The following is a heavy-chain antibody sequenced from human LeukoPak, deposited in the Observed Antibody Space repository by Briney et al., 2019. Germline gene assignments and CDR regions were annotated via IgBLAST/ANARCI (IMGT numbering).Heavy chain of an antibody. Sequence: GGSLRLSCAASGFTFSSYGMHWVRQAPGKGLEWVAVIWYDGSNKYYADSVKGRFTISRDNSKTTLYLQMNSLRAEDTAVYYCAKDHDSKGPYYYYYMDVWGKGTTVTVSS. CDR3: AKDHDSKGPYYYYYMDV. CDR1: GFTFSSYG. J-gene: IGHJ6*03. V-gene: IGHV3-33*06. CDR2: IWYDGSNK. D-gene: IGHD4-11*01.